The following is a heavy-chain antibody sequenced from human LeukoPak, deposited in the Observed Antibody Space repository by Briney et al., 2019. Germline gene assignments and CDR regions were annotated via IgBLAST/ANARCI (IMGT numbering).Heavy chain of an antibody. CDR3: SKDPNGDYVGAFDM. CDR1: GLTFSNYA. V-gene: IGHV3-23*01. J-gene: IGHJ3*02. CDR2: ITGSGRGT. Sequence: GGSLTLSCTASGLTFSNYATTWVRQAPGKGLEWVSSITGSGRGTYYAASVKGRFSVSRDNSQNTVFLHMSSLRADDTALYYCSKDPNGDYVGAFDMWGPGTMVTVSS. D-gene: IGHD4-17*01.